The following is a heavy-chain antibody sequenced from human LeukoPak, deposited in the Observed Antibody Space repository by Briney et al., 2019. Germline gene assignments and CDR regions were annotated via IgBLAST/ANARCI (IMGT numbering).Heavy chain of an antibody. CDR3: ARGPYSYDSSGAFDI. CDR1: GASISSYY. V-gene: IGHV4-4*07. D-gene: IGHD3-22*01. J-gene: IGHJ3*02. Sequence: SETLSLTCTVSGASISSYYWTWVRQPAGKGLEWIGRISSSGSTNYNPSLKSRVTISVDTSKNQFSLKLSSVTAADTAVYFCARGPYSYDSSGAFDIWGQGTMVTVSS. CDR2: ISSSGST.